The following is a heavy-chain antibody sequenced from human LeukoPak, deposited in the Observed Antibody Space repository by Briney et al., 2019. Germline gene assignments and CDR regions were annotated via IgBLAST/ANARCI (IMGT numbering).Heavy chain of an antibody. J-gene: IGHJ6*03. V-gene: IGHV1-18*01. CDR1: GYTFTSYG. D-gene: IGHD3-9*01. Sequence: ASVKVSCKASGYTFTSYGISWVRQAPGQGREWMGWISAYNGNTNYAQKLQGRVTMTTDTSTSTAYMELRSLRSDDTAVYYCARDRYYDILTGYYYYYYMDVWGKGTTVTVSS. CDR3: ARDRYYDILTGYYYYYYMDV. CDR2: ISAYNGNT.